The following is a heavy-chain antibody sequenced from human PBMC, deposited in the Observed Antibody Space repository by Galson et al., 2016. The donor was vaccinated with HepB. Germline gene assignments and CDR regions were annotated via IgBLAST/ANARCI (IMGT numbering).Heavy chain of an antibody. D-gene: IGHD6-6*01. CDR3: ARDLGPARPGD. Sequence: SETLSLTCTVSGVSISTPSWWSWVRQPPGKGLEWIGEIYHSGSTNYNPSLKSRVTISVDKSKNQFSLKLNSVTAADTAVYYCARDLGPARPGDWGQGILVTVSS. CDR2: IYHSGST. CDR1: GVSISTPSW. V-gene: IGHV4-4*02. J-gene: IGHJ1*01.